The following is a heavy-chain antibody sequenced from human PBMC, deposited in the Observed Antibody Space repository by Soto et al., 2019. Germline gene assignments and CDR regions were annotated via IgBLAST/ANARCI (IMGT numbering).Heavy chain of an antibody. CDR3: AKARKGSYCSVGTCYSFDY. Sequence: EVQLLESGGGLVQPGGSLRLSCAASGFTLGTYVMTWVRQAPGRGLEWVSAISGSGGSTNYADPVKGRFTLSRDNTSNTLYLQRNRPRVGDTAVYYCAKARKGSYCSVGTCYSFDYWGQGPLVTVPS. V-gene: IGHV3-23*01. J-gene: IGHJ4*02. CDR2: ISGSGGST. D-gene: IGHD2-15*01. CDR1: GFTLGTYV.